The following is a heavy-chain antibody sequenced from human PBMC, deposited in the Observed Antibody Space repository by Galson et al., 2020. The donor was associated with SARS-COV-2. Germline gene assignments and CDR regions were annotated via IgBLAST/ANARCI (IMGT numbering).Heavy chain of an antibody. CDR3: ARNGRDCSGGICYGAEYFQR. Sequence: GESLKISCAASGFTFSDYYMSWIRQAPGKGLEWVSYISRSGSYTNYGDSVKGRFTISRDNAKNSLYLQMNSLRDEDTAVYYCARNGRDCSGGICYGAEYFQRWGQGTLVTVSS. CDR2: ISRSGSYT. CDR1: GFTFSDYY. J-gene: IGHJ1*01. V-gene: IGHV3-11*06. D-gene: IGHD2-15*01.